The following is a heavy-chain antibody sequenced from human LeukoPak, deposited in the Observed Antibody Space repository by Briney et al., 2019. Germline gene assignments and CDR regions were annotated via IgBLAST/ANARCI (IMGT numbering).Heavy chain of an antibody. Sequence: EASVKVSCKASGYTFTSYYMHWVRQAPAQGLERMEIINPSGGSTSYAQKFQGRVTMTRDMSTSTVYMELSRLRSDDTAVYYCARGQAVGYSSSWDYMDVWGKGTTVTVSS. V-gene: IGHV1-46*01. J-gene: IGHJ6*03. CDR1: GYTFTSYY. D-gene: IGHD6-13*01. CDR3: ARGQAVGYSSSWDYMDV. CDR2: INPSGGST.